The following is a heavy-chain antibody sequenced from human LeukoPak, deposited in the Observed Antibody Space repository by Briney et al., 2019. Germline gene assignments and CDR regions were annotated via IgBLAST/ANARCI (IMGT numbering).Heavy chain of an antibody. D-gene: IGHD6-13*01. Sequence: SETLSLTCTVSGGSISSYYWSWIRQPPGKGLEWIGYIYYSGSTYYNPSLKSRVTISVDTSKNQFSLKLSSVTAADTAVYYCARGNGAAAGSLFDYWGQGTLVAVSS. V-gene: IGHV4-59*01. CDR2: IYYSGST. J-gene: IGHJ4*02. CDR1: GGSISSYY. CDR3: ARGNGAAAGSLFDY.